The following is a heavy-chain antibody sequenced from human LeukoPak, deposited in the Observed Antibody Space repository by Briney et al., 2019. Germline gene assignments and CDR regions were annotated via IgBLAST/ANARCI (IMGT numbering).Heavy chain of an antibody. V-gene: IGHV4-4*07. Sequence: SETLSLTCTVSGGSISSYYWSWIRQPVGKGLEWIGRIYNSGSTNYNASLKSRVSMSVDTSKNQFSLKLSSVTAADTAVFYCARENSGSYREFDYWGQGTLVTVSS. D-gene: IGHD1-26*01. CDR1: GGSISSYY. CDR3: ARENSGSYREFDY. J-gene: IGHJ4*02. CDR2: IYNSGST.